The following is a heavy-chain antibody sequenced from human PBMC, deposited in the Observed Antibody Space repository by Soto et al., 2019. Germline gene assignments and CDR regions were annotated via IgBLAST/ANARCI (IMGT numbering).Heavy chain of an antibody. CDR1: GGSISSGDYY. D-gene: IGHD6-19*01. J-gene: IGHJ4*02. V-gene: IGHV4-30-4*01. CDR2: IYYSGST. Sequence: SETLSLTCTVSGGSISSGDYYWSWIRQPPGKGLEWIGYIYYSGSTYHNPSLKSRVTISVDTSKNQFSLKLSSVTAADTAVYYCARVGGWFPVFDYWGQGTLVTVSS. CDR3: ARVGGWFPVFDY.